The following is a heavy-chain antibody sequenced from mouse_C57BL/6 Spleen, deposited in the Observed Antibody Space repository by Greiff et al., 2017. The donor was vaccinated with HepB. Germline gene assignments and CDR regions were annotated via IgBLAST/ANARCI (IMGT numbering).Heavy chain of an antibody. D-gene: IGHD2-3*01. CDR2: IHPNSGST. CDR3: AREDDGYYTNFDV. CDR1: GYTFTSYW. J-gene: IGHJ1*03. Sequence: QVQLQQPGAELVKPGASVKLSCKASGYTFTSYWMHWVKQRPGQGLEWIGMIHPNSGSTNYNEKFKSKATLTVDKSSSTAYMQLSSLTSEDSAVYYCAREDDGYYTNFDVWGTGTTVTVSS. V-gene: IGHV1-64*01.